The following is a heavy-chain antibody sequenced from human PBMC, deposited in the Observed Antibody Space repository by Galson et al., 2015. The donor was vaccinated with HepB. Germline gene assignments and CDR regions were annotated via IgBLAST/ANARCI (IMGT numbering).Heavy chain of an antibody. J-gene: IGHJ4*02. CDR2: ISSSSSYI. CDR3: ARDGADYDILTGFDY. D-gene: IGHD3-9*01. CDR1: GFTFSSHS. Sequence: SLRLSCAASGFTFSSHSMNWVRQAPGKGLEWVSSISSSSSYIYYADSVKGRFTISRDNAKNSLYLQMNSLRAEDTAVYYCARDGADYDILTGFDYWGQGTLVTVSS. V-gene: IGHV3-21*01.